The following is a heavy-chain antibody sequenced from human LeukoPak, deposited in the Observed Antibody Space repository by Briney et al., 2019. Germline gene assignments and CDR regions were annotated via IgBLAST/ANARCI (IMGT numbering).Heavy chain of an antibody. Sequence: PGGSLRLSCAASGFTSSSYWMHWVRQAPGKGLVWVSRINSDGSSTSYADSVKGRFTISRDNAKNTLYLQMNSLRAEDTAVYYCARVPDSGSAIDYWGQGTLVTVSS. V-gene: IGHV3-74*01. CDR1: GFTSSSYW. CDR3: ARVPDSGSAIDY. J-gene: IGHJ4*02. CDR2: INSDGSST. D-gene: IGHD1-26*01.